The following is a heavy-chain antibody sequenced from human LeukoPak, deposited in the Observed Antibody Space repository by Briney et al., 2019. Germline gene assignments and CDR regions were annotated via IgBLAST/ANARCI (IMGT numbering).Heavy chain of an antibody. V-gene: IGHV3-23*01. CDR1: GFAFNYYA. CDR3: AKDGYSSYWYIDS. J-gene: IGHJ4*02. Sequence: PGGSLRLSCAASGFAFNYYAMSWVRQAPGKGLEWVSAVNGNGFSTYYADSVKGRFTISRDNSKNTLYLQMNSLRAEDTAIYYCAKDGYSSYWYIDSWGQGTLVTVSS. CDR2: VNGNGFST. D-gene: IGHD2-2*03.